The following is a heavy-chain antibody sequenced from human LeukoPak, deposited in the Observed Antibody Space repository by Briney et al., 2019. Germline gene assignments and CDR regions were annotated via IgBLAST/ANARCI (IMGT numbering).Heavy chain of an antibody. Sequence: GASVKVSCKASGYTFSSHGITWVRQAPGQGLEWMGWISANNGNTNYAQKLQGRVTVTTDTSTGIAYMELRSLRSDDTAVYYCAREGTAGRYYFDYWGQGTLVTVSS. CDR3: AREGTAGRYYFDY. J-gene: IGHJ4*02. D-gene: IGHD3-10*01. CDR2: ISANNGNT. V-gene: IGHV1-18*01. CDR1: GYTFSSHG.